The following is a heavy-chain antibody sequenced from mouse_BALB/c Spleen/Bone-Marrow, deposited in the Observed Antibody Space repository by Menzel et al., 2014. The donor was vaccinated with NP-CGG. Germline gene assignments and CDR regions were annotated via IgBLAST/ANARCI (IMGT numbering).Heavy chain of an antibody. CDR1: GFSFSSYA. Sequence: EGMLVESWGGLVKPGGPLKLSCAASGFSFSSYAMSWVRQTPEKRLEWVASISRGGSYTYYPDSVKGRFTISRDNAKNTLYLQLSILRSEDPALYCCSSHGISRLFGYWGQGTPLTVSS. CDR2: ISRGGSYT. CDR3: SSHGISRLFGY. J-gene: IGHJ2*01. V-gene: IGHV5-9-1*01. D-gene: IGHD1-1*01.